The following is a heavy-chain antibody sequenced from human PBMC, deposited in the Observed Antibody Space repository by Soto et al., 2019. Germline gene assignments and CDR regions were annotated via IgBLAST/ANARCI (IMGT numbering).Heavy chain of an antibody. D-gene: IGHD6-13*01. CDR3: ARIRAGAAAGTEYWYFDL. Sequence: QVTLKESGPVLVKPTETLTLTCTVSGFSLSNARMGVSWIRQPPGKALEWLAHIFSNDEKSYSTSLKSRLTITKDTSKSQVVLTMTTMDPVDTATYYCARIRAGAAAGTEYWYFDLWGRGTLVTVSS. J-gene: IGHJ2*01. CDR1: GFSLSNARMG. V-gene: IGHV2-26*01. CDR2: IFSNDEK.